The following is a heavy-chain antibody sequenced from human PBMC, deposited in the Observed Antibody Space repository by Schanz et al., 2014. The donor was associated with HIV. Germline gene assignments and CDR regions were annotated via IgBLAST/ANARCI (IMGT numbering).Heavy chain of an antibody. J-gene: IGHJ6*02. CDR3: ARVLHRYSYLPYYYYAVDV. CDR2: IWYDGTDK. CDR1: GFTFSSHG. Sequence: QVQLVESGGGLVKPGGSLRLSCAASGFTFSSHGMHWVRQAPGKGLEWVAVIWYDGTDKYYAGSVKGRFTISRDNAKNSLYLQMSSLRAEDTAVYYCARVLHRYSYLPYYYYAVDVWGQGTTVIVSS. V-gene: IGHV3-33*01. D-gene: IGHD5-18*01.